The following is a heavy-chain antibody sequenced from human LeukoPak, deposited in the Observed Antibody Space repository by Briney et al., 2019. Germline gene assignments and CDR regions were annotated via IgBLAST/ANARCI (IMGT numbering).Heavy chain of an antibody. J-gene: IGHJ6*03. Sequence: GGSLRLSCAASGFTFSDYYMSWIRPAPGKGREWVSYISSSGSTIYYADSVKGRFTISRDNAKNSLYLQMNSLRAEDTAVYYCARGYYYCSSTSCNTEFYYYMDVWGKGTTVTVSS. D-gene: IGHD2-2*02. CDR2: ISSSGSTI. CDR3: ARGYYYCSSTSCNTEFYYYMDV. V-gene: IGHV3-11*01. CDR1: GFTFSDYY.